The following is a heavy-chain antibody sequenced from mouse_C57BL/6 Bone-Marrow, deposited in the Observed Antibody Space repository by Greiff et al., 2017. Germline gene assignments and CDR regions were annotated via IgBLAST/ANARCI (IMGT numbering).Heavy chain of an antibody. J-gene: IGHJ2*01. CDR2: IYPGSGST. Sequence: VQLQQSGAELVKPWASVKMSCKASGYTFTSYWITWVKQRPGQGLEWIGDIYPGSGSTNYNEKFKSKATLTVDTSSSTAYMQLSSLTSEDSAVYYCANDGYYAYYFDYWGQGTTLTVSS. CDR1: GYTFTSYW. D-gene: IGHD2-3*01. V-gene: IGHV1-55*01. CDR3: ANDGYYAYYFDY.